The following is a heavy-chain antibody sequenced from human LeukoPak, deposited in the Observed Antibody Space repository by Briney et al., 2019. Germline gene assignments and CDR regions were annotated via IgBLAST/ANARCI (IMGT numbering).Heavy chain of an antibody. CDR3: ARSDIVIVPAAMPMGYYYYMDV. D-gene: IGHD2-2*01. Sequence: SETLSLTCGVYGGSFNAYYWSWIRQPPGKGLEWIGEINHSGSTNYNPSLKSRVTISVDTSKNQFSLKLSSVTAADTAVYYCARSDIVIVPAAMPMGYYYYMDVWGKGTTVTISS. CDR1: GGSFNAYY. V-gene: IGHV4-34*01. J-gene: IGHJ6*03. CDR2: INHSGST.